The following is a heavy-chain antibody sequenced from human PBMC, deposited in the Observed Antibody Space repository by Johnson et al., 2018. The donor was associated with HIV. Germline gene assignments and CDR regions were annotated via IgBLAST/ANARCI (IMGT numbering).Heavy chain of an antibody. J-gene: IGHJ3*02. CDR1: GFDFSGYA. D-gene: IGHD2-8*01. CDR3: ARGHNGAFDI. V-gene: IGHV3-30*04. Sequence: VQLVESGGGVVQPGRSLRLSCAASGFDFSGYALHWVRQAPGKGLEWVAVNSYDGLKKYYAGSVQGRFSISRDNSKDTLYLQMNSLRVEDTAVYYCARGHNGAFDIWGQGTMVTVSS. CDR2: NSYDGLKK.